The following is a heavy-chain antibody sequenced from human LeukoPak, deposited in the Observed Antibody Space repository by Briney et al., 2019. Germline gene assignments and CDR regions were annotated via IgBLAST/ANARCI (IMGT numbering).Heavy chain of an antibody. CDR1: GYTFSSYA. J-gene: IGHJ4*02. CDR2: INTNTGNP. D-gene: IGHD6-13*01. Sequence: ASVKVSCKASGYTFSSYAMNWVRQAPGQGLEWMGWINTNTGNPTYAQGFTGRFVFSLDTSVSTAYLQISSLKVEDTAVYYCARDPRAAAAGKADYWGQGTLVTVSS. V-gene: IGHV7-4-1*02. CDR3: ARDPRAAAAGKADY.